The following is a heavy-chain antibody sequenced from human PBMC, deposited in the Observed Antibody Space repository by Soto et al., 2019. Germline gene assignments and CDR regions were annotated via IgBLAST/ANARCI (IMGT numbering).Heavy chain of an antibody. CDR3: ARDGASSGWSNWFDP. D-gene: IGHD6-19*01. CDR2: INPNSGGT. V-gene: IGHV1-2*02. Sequence: QVQLVQSGAEVKKPGASVKVSCKASGYNFTGYYMHWVRQAPGQGLEWMGWINPNSGGTNYAQKCQGRVTMTRDTSISTAYMELSRLRYDDTAVYYCARDGASSGWSNWFDPWGQGTLVTVSS. CDR1: GYNFTGYY. J-gene: IGHJ5*02.